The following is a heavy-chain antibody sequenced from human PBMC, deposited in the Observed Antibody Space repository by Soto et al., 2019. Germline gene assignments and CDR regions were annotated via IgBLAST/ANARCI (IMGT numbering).Heavy chain of an antibody. V-gene: IGHV1-2*04. Sequence: ASVKVSCKASGYTFTGYYMHWVRQAPGQGLEWMGWINPNSGGTNYAQKFQGWVTMTRDTSIRTAYMELSRLTSDDTAVYYCARGTRMDVVVGPGHIYLNYWGKGPRVAFSS. CDR2: INPNSGGT. D-gene: IGHD2-2*03. CDR1: GYTFTGYY. CDR3: ARGTRMDVVVGPGHIYLNY. J-gene: IGHJ4*02.